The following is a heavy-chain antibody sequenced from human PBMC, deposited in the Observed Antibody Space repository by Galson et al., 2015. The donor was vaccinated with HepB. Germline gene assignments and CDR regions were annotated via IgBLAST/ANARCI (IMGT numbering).Heavy chain of an antibody. Sequence: SVKVSCKASGYTFTSYAMHWVRQAPGQRLEWMGWINAGNGNTKYSQKFQGRVTITRDTSASTAYMELSSLRSEDTAVYYCAAMGYYDSSGYSRYYYFDYWGQGTLVTVSS. V-gene: IGHV1-3*01. CDR3: AAMGYYDSSGYSRYYYFDY. CDR1: GYTFTSYA. J-gene: IGHJ4*02. CDR2: INAGNGNT. D-gene: IGHD3-22*01.